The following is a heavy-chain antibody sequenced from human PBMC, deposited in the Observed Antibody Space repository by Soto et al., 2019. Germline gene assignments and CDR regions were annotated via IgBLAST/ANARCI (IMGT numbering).Heavy chain of an antibody. CDR1: GGSFSGYY. Sequence: SETLSLTCAVYGGSFSGYYWSWIRQPPGKGLEWIGEINHSGSTNYNPSLKSRFTISRDNAKNSLYLQMNSLRAEDTAVYYCARALDMITFGGVIPGHWGQGTLVTVSS. CDR2: INHSGST. V-gene: IGHV4-34*01. J-gene: IGHJ4*02. CDR3: ARALDMITFGGVIPGH. D-gene: IGHD3-16*02.